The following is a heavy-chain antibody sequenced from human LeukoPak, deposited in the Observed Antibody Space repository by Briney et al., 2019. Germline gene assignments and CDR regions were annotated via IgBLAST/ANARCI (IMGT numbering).Heavy chain of an antibody. CDR3: ARDIGNHFGGLDHYYYDY. Sequence: SETLSLTCTVSGDAVYYWNWIRQPAGKGLEWIGRIYNNESTWSNPSLKSRVSMSIDTSKDQFSLKLSSVTAADAAVYYCARDIGNHFGGLDHYYYDYWGPGTLVTVSS. D-gene: IGHD2-15*01. CDR1: GDAVYY. J-gene: IGHJ4*02. CDR2: IYNNEST. V-gene: IGHV4-4*07.